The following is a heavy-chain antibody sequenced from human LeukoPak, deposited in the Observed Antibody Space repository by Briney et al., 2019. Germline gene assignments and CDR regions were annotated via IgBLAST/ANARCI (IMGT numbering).Heavy chain of an antibody. D-gene: IGHD5-24*01. CDR2: ISGSGGST. CDR3: AKDRNGFAFLDDLREGYNH. V-gene: IGHV3-23*01. J-gene: IGHJ5*02. CDR1: GFTFSSYA. Sequence: PGGSLRLSCAASGFTFSSYAMSWVRQAPGKGLEWVSAISGSGGSTYYADSVKGRFTISRDNSKNTLYLQMNSLRAEDTAVYYCAKDRNGFAFLDDLREGYNHWGQGTLVTVSS.